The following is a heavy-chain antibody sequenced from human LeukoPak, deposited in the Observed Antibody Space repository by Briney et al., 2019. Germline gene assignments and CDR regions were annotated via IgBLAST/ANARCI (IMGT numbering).Heavy chain of an antibody. CDR1: GGSISSGDYY. CDR3: ARGHYGSGSYYSRGGYFDY. CDR2: IYYSGST. J-gene: IGHJ4*02. Sequence: SRTLSLTCTVPGGSISSGDYYWSWIRQPPGKGLEWVGYIYYSGSTYYNPSLKSRVTISVDTSKNQFSLKLSSVTAADTAVYYCARGHYGSGSYYSRGGYFDYWGQGTLVTVSS. D-gene: IGHD3-10*01. V-gene: IGHV4-30-4*08.